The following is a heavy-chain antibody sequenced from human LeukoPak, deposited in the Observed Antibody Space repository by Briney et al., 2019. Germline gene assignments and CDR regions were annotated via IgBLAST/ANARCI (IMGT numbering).Heavy chain of an antibody. D-gene: IGHD3-3*01. Sequence: SETLSLTCTVYGGSFSDYYWTWIRQPPGKGLEWIGEINHSGSTTNYNPSLKNRVTISVDTSKNQFSLILTSVTAADTAVYYCARQAGAGLFILPGGQGTLVTVSP. J-gene: IGHJ4*02. V-gene: IGHV4-34*01. CDR2: INHSGSTT. CDR3: ARQAGAGLFILP. CDR1: GGSFSDYY.